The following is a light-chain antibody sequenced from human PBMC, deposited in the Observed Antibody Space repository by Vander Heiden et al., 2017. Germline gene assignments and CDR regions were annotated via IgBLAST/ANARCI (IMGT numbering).Light chain of an antibody. V-gene: IGKV2-40*01. CDR2: TLS. J-gene: IGKJ4*01. Sequence: IVMTQTLSPLPFTTGEPAAIAGRSSQSLLDSDNGNIYLDSFLQKPGQSPQLLIYTLSYRASGVPDRFSGSGSPTDFTLKISRVKAEDVGVYYCMQRKAFPLTFGGGTQVDIK. CDR1: QSLLDSDNGNIY. CDR3: MQRKAFPLT.